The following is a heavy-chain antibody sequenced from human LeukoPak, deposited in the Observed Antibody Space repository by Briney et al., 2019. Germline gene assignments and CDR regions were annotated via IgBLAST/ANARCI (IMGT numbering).Heavy chain of an antibody. D-gene: IGHD6-19*01. J-gene: IGHJ4*02. V-gene: IGHV3-74*01. CDR3: TRSGYSNGYDY. CDR1: GFTFSGHW. CDR2: IIPDGSAT. Sequence: PGGSLRLSCVASGFTFSGHWMHWVRQVPGKGLVAVSRIIPDGSATGYADSVKGRFTISRDNAKNTLYLEMNSLTAEDTALYYCTRSGYSNGYDYWGQGTLVTVSS.